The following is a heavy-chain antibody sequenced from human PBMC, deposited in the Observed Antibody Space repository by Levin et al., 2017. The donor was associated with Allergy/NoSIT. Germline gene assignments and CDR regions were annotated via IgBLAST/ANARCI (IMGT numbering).Heavy chain of an antibody. V-gene: IGHV1-69*01. D-gene: IGHD4-17*01. Sequence: KISCKASGDTFSSYGFNWVRQAPGQGLEWMGRIIPIFGTPNYAQKFQGRVTITADESTSTAYMDLSSLRSEDTAMYYCAGSGATVTSDYAFDIWGQGTMVTVSS. J-gene: IGHJ3*02. CDR2: IIPIFGTP. CDR3: AGSGATVTSDYAFDI. CDR1: GDTFSSYG.